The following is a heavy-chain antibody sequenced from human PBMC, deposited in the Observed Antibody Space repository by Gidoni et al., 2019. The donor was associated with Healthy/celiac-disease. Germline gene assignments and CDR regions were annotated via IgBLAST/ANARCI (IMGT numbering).Heavy chain of an antibody. CDR3: ARSRPPEGYCSSTSCSGGWFDP. V-gene: IGHV1-69*01. CDR1: GGTFSSYA. Sequence: QVQLVQSGAEVQKPGSSVKVSCKASGGTFSSYAISWVRQAPGQGLEWMGGSIPIFGTANYAQKFQGRVTITADESTSTAYMELSSLRSEDTAVYYCARSRPPEGYCSSTSCSGGWFDPWGQGTLVTVSS. CDR2: SIPIFGTA. J-gene: IGHJ5*02. D-gene: IGHD2-2*01.